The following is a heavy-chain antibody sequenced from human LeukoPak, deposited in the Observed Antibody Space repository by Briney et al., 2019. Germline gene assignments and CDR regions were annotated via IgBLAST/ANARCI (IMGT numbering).Heavy chain of an antibody. V-gene: IGHV4-39*07. J-gene: IGHJ4*02. CDR1: GGSISSNSYY. CDR2: VHHSGGT. Sequence: PSETLSLTCTVSGGSISSNSYYWVWLPQPPGKGLEWIGQVHHSGGTNYNPSLKSRVTISADRSNNRFSLSLNSVTAADTAVFYCARGEEYGSGTVHFDYWGQGILVTVSS. CDR3: ARGEEYGSGTVHFDY. D-gene: IGHD3-10*01.